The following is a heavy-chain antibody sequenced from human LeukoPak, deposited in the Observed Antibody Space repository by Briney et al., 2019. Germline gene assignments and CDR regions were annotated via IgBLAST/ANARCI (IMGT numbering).Heavy chain of an antibody. V-gene: IGHV3-9*01. J-gene: IGHJ4*02. CDR3: AKDRYYDPYYFDY. CDR1: GFTFDDYA. CDR2: ISWNSGSI. D-gene: IGHD3-22*01. Sequence: GGSLRLSCAASGFTFDDYAMHWVRQAPGKGLEWVSGISWNSGSIGYADSVKGRFTNSRDNAKNSLYLQMNSLRAEDTALYYCAKDRYYDPYYFDYWGQGTLVTVSS.